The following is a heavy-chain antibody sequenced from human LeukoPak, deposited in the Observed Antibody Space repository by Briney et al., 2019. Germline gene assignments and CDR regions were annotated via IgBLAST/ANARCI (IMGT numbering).Heavy chain of an antibody. CDR1: GFTFSSYW. Sequence: GGSLTLFCAASGFTFSSYWMSWVRQAQGKGLEWVANIKQDGSEKYYVDSVKGRFTITRDNAKNSLYLQMNSLRAEDTAVYYCARRWNYGMDVWGQGTTVTVSS. CDR3: ARRWNYGMDV. CDR2: IKQDGSEK. D-gene: IGHD2-15*01. J-gene: IGHJ6*02. V-gene: IGHV3-7*01.